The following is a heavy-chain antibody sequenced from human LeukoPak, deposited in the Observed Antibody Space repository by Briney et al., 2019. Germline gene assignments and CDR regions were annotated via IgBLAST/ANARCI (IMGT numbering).Heavy chain of an antibody. CDR1: GYTFTGYY. CDR2: INPNSGGT. CDR3: VPGQATPESEYFQH. D-gene: IGHD1-26*01. Sequence: ASVKVSCKASGYTFTGYYMHWVRQAPGQGLEWMGWINPNSGGTNYAQKFQGRVTMTRDTSISTAYMELSRLRSDDTAVYYCVPGQATPESEYFQHWGQGTLVTVSS. V-gene: IGHV1-2*02. J-gene: IGHJ1*01.